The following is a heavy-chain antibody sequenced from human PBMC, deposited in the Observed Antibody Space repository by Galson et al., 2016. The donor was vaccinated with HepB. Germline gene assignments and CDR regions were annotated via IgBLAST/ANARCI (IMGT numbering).Heavy chain of an antibody. CDR1: GFTFSNYA. V-gene: IGHV3-30*18. J-gene: IGHJ6*04. D-gene: IGHD2-8*02. CDR3: AKLLELYRLGLYDYYGMDV. Sequence: SLRLSCAASGFTFSNYAMHWVRQAPGKGLEWVAVISYDASNKYYADSVKGRFTISRDNSKNTLYLQMNSLRAEDTAVYYCAKLLELYRLGLYDYYGMDVWGKGPTVTVSS. CDR2: ISYDASNK.